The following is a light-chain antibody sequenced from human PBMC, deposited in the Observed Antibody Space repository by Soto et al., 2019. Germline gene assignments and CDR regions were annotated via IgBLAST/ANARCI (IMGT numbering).Light chain of an antibody. Sequence: ELVMTQSPATLSVSPGERATLSCRATRSVSSDTSSYQQKHARAPRRLIYGATTRATAIPASCSSSGSATEFTLTTSSLQSEEFAVYYCQQYNNWRQLTFGGGTKVDIK. CDR2: GAT. CDR1: RSVSSD. CDR3: QQYNNWRQLT. V-gene: IGKV3-15*01. J-gene: IGKJ4*01.